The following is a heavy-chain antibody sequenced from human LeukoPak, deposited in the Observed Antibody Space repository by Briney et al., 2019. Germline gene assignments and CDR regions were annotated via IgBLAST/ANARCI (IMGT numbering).Heavy chain of an antibody. Sequence: GGSLRLSCAASGFTFSSYSMNWVRQAPGKGLEWVSSISSSSSYIYYADSVKGRFTISRDNAKNSLYLQMNSLRAEDTAVYYCARGGSRRRITMVRGAYTNPFDYWGQGTLVTVSS. CDR2: ISSSSSYI. CDR3: ARGGSRRRITMVRGAYTNPFDY. J-gene: IGHJ4*02. V-gene: IGHV3-21*01. CDR1: GFTFSSYS. D-gene: IGHD3-10*01.